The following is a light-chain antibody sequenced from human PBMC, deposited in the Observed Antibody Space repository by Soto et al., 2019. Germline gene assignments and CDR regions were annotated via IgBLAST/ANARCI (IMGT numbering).Light chain of an antibody. CDR2: GAS. J-gene: IGKJ4*01. CDR3: QHYVNWPLT. CDR1: QGIGNT. V-gene: IGKV3-15*01. Sequence: IVITQSPATLPVTPGEAATLSCRASQGIGNTLAWYQQKPGQTPRLLIYGASIRATGVPARFSGSGSGTDVTLPINSLQSEDFAVDYCQHYVNWPLTFGGGTKVDIK.